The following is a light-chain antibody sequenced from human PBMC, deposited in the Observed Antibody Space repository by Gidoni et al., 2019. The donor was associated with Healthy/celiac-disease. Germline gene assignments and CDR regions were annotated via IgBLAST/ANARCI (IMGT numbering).Light chain of an antibody. J-gene: IGKJ1*01. CDR2: WAS. CDR1: QSVLYSSNNKNY. V-gene: IGKV4-1*01. Sequence: DIVLTQYPDSLAVSLGEWATINCKSSQSVLYSSNNKNYLAWYQQKPGQLPKLLIYWASTRESGVPDRFSGSGSGTDFTLTISSLQAEDVAVYYCQQYYSTPQTFXXXTKVEIK. CDR3: QQYYSTPQT.